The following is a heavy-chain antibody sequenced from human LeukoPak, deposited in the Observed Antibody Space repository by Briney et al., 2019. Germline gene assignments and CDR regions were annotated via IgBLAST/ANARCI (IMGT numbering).Heavy chain of an antibody. V-gene: IGHV6-1*01. CDR1: GDSVSINSAA. J-gene: IGHJ4*02. Sequence: SQTLSLTCALSGDSVSINSAAWNWIRQSPSRGLEWLGRTYYRSKWYNDYAVSVKSRITINPDTYKNQFSLQLNSVTPEDTAVYYCARVGTGITGTLDYWGQGTLVTVSS. CDR2: TYYRSKWYN. D-gene: IGHD1-7*01. CDR3: ARVGTGITGTLDY.